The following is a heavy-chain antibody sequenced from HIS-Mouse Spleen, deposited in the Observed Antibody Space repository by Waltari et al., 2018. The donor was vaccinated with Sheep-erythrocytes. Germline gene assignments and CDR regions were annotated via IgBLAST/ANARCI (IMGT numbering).Heavy chain of an antibody. CDR2: IYYSGDT. CDR3: ARVSVAARFDY. D-gene: IGHD6-6*01. J-gene: IGHJ4*02. CDR1: GGSISSSSYY. Sequence: QLQLQESGPGLVKPSETLSLTCTVSGGSISSSSYYWGWIRQPPGKGLEWIGSIYYSGDTYYNPSLKSRVTISVDTSKNQFSLKLSSVTAADTAVYYCARVSVAARFDYWGQGTLVTVSS. V-gene: IGHV4-39*07.